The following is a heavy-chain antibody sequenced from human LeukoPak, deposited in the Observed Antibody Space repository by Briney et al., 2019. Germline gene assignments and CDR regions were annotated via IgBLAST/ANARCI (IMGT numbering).Heavy chain of an antibody. Sequence: GGSLRLSCAASGFTFHNAWMTWVRQAPGKGLEWVGRMKSNPDGGTSDYAAPVKGRFTISRDDSKNTLYLHMNSLRAEDTAVYYCTTLSNDVLYWGQGTLSPSP. CDR1: GFTFHNAW. D-gene: IGHD4-11*01. J-gene: IGHJ4*02. V-gene: IGHV3-15*01. CDR3: TTLSNDVLY. CDR2: MKSNPDGGTS.